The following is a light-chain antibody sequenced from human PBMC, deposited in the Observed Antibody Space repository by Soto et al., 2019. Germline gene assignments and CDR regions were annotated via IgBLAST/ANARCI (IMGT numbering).Light chain of an antibody. CDR3: QQYSSWVT. J-gene: IGKJ4*01. CDR2: GAS. Sequence: EIVMTQSPVTLSLSPGDTATLSCRASQTITSNLAWYQQKPGQPPRLLIHGASTRATGIPARFSGSGAGTEFTLIITNLQSEDFAVYYCQQYSSWVTFGGGTQLEI. V-gene: IGKV3-15*01. CDR1: QTITSN.